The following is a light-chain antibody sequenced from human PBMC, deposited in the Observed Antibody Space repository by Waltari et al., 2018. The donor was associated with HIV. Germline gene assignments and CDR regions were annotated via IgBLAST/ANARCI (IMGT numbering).Light chain of an antibody. CDR2: DVS. V-gene: IGLV2-14*03. J-gene: IGLJ2*01. CDR3: SSYTSSSVV. CDR1: SSDVGGYNS. Sequence: QSALTQPASVSGSPGQSITISCTGTSSDVGGYNSVSWYQQHPGKAPKLMIYDVSHRPSGVSNRFSGSKSGNTASLTISGLQAEDEADYYCSSYTSSSVVFGGGTKLTVL.